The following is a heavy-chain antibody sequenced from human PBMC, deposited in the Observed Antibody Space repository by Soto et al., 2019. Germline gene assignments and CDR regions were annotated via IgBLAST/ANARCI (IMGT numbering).Heavy chain of an antibody. D-gene: IGHD2-2*02. J-gene: IGHJ4*02. CDR1: GFTFSSYA. CDR3: ARDPQDIVVVPAAILFSPAGIDY. CDR2: ISYDRSNK. Sequence: PGGSLRLSCAASGFTFSSYAMHWVRQAPGKGLEWVGVISYDRSNKYYADSVKGRFTISRDNSKNTLYLQMNSLRAEDTAVYYCARDPQDIVVVPAAILFSPAGIDYWGQGTRVTAPQ. V-gene: IGHV3-30-3*01.